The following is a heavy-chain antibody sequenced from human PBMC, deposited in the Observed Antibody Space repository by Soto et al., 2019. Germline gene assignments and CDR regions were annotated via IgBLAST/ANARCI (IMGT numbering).Heavy chain of an antibody. CDR2: INSDGSST. J-gene: IGHJ6*02. CDR3: EKDIWGGGFGVVRYYYGMDV. CDR1: GFTFSSYW. D-gene: IGHD3-3*01. V-gene: IGHV3-74*01. Sequence: PGGSLRLSCAASGFTFSSYWMHWVRQAPGKGLVWVSRINSDGSSTSYADSVKGRFTISRDNAKNTLYLQMNSLRAEDTAVYYCEKDIWGGGFGVVRYYYGMDVWGQGTTATVS.